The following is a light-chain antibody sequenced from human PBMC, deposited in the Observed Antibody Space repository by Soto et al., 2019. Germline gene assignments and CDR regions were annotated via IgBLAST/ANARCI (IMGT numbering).Light chain of an antibody. Sequence: QSALTQPRSVSGSPGQSVTISCTGTSSDVSAYDYVSWYHHHPGRPPKLIIYDLNKRPSGVPDRFSGSKSGNTASLTISGLQAEDEAAYYCCSYADTYTFVVFGGGTKVTVL. CDR3: CSYADTYTFVV. J-gene: IGLJ2*01. CDR1: SSDVSAYDY. CDR2: DLN. V-gene: IGLV2-11*01.